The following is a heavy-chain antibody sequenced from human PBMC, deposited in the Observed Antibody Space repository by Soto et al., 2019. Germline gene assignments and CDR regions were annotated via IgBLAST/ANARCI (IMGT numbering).Heavy chain of an antibody. CDR1: GFTFTSYA. D-gene: IGHD3-10*01. CDR2: NGVDGGNI. CDR3: VKERYGSGSYPYFDY. Sequence: GVSLRLSSAASGFTFTSYAMAWVRQAPATGMEWISDNGVDGGNIKYADSVKGRFIISRDNSKNTLYLQMNSLRADFTATYYCVKERYGSGSYPYFDYWGQGT. J-gene: IGHJ4*02. V-gene: IGHV3-23*01.